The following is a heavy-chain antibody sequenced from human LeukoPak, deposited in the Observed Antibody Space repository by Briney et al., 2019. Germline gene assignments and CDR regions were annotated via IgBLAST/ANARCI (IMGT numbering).Heavy chain of an antibody. J-gene: IGHJ4*02. Sequence: GWSLRLSCAASGFTFSDYYMSWIRQAPGKGLEWVSYISSTGSTIFYADSVKGRFTISRDNAKNSLYLQMDSLRAEDTAVYYCEREVGRSRNFDYWGQGTLVTVSS. V-gene: IGHV3-11*04. D-gene: IGHD2-15*01. CDR3: EREVGRSRNFDY. CDR2: ISSTGSTI. CDR1: GFTFSDYY.